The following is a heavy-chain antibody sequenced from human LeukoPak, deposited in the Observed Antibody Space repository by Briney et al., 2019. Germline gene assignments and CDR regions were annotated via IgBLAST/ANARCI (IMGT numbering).Heavy chain of an antibody. CDR1: GFTFTNYW. CDR2: IKQDGSEK. Sequence: PGGSLRLSCAASGFTFTNYWMTWVRQAPGKGLEWVANIKQDGSEKYYVDSVKGRFTISRDNAKNSLYLQMNSLRAEDTAVYYCARRFVRAQLSGMDTFDYWGQGTLVTVSS. D-gene: IGHD1-14*01. J-gene: IGHJ4*02. CDR3: ARRFVRAQLSGMDTFDY. V-gene: IGHV3-7*03.